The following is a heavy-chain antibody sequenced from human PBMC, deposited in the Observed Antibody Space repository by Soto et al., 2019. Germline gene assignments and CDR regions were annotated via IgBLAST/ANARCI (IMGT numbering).Heavy chain of an antibody. Sequence: EVQLLESGGGFVQPGGSLRLSCAASGFTFSSYAMSWVRQAPGKGLEWVSTISGSGGSTYLADSVKGRFTISRDNSKTTLYLQMNSLRAEDTAVYYCAKIGPKQQHYYWGQGALVTVSS. V-gene: IGHV3-23*01. D-gene: IGHD6-13*01. CDR2: ISGSGGST. CDR1: GFTFSSYA. J-gene: IGHJ4*02. CDR3: AKIGPKQQHYY.